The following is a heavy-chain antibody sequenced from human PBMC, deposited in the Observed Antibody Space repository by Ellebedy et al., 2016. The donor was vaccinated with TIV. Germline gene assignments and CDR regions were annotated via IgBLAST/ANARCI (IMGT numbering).Heavy chain of an antibody. CDR2: VSSAGGTK. V-gene: IGHV3-30*03. CDR1: GFTFSSYG. J-gene: IGHJ3*02. Sequence: PGGSLRLSCAASGFTFSSYGMHWVRQAPAKGLEWVAVVSSAGGTKFYADSVKGRFTVSRDNSRNTVDLQMNNLRDEDTAVYYCARERVWMPVVGGWAFDIWGQGTMVTVSS. D-gene: IGHD3-22*01. CDR3: ARERVWMPVVGGWAFDI.